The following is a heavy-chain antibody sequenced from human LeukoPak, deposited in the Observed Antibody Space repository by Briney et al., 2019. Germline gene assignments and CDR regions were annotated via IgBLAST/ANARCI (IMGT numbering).Heavy chain of an antibody. J-gene: IGHJ4*02. V-gene: IGHV3-53*01. CDR3: AKVIPASMVRGGNDY. CDR2: IYSGGST. Sequence: GGSLRLSCAASGFTVSSNYMSWVRQAPGKGLEWVSVIYSGGSTYYADSVQGRFTISRDNSKNTLYLQMNSLRAEDTAVYYCAKVIPASMVRGGNDYWGQGTLVTVSS. D-gene: IGHD3-10*01. CDR1: GFTVSSNY.